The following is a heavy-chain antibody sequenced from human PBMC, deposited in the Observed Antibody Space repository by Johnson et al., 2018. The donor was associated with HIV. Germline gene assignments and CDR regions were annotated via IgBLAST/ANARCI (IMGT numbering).Heavy chain of an antibody. CDR1: GFTLSSYA. V-gene: IGHV3-30-3*01. CDR3: ARTTIFGVVINDAFDI. CDR2: ISYDGSNK. D-gene: IGHD3-3*01. J-gene: IGHJ3*02. Sequence: QVQLVESGGGVVQPGRSLRLSCAASGFTLSSYAMHWVCQAPGKGLEWVAVISYDGSNKYYADSVKGRFTISRDNSKNTLYLQMNSLRAEDTAVYYCARTTIFGVVINDAFDIWGQGTMVTVSS.